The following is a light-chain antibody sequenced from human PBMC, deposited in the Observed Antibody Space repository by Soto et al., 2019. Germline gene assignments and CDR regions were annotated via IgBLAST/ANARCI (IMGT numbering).Light chain of an antibody. CDR2: DVS. CDR3: CSYAGSYVI. V-gene: IGLV2-11*01. CDR1: SSDVGGYTY. J-gene: IGLJ2*01. Sequence: QLVLTQPRSVSGSPGQSVTISCTGTSSDVGGYTYVSWYQHHPGKAPKLMIYDVSKRPSGVPDRLSGSKSGNTASLTISGLQAEDEADYYCCSYAGSYVIFGGGTKLTVL.